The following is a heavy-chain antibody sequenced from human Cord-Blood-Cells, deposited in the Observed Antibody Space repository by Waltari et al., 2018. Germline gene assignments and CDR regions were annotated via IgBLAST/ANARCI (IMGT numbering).Heavy chain of an antibody. CDR1: GGTFSSYA. Sequence: QVQLVQSGAEVKKPGSSVKVSCKASGGTFSSYAIRWVRQAPGQGLEWMGGIIPIFGTANYAQKFQGRVTITADKSTSTAYMELSSLRSEDTAVYYCARGGPGPVGGAFDIWGQGTMVTVSS. D-gene: IGHD5-12*01. V-gene: IGHV1-69*06. J-gene: IGHJ3*02. CDR3: ARGGPGPVGGAFDI. CDR2: IIPIFGTA.